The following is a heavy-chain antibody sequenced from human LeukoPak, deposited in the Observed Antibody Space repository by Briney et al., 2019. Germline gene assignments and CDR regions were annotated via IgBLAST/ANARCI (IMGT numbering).Heavy chain of an antibody. J-gene: IGHJ6*03. CDR1: GYTFTGYY. V-gene: IGHV1-2*02. Sequence: ASVKVSCKASGYTFTGYYMHWVRQAPGQGLEWMGWINPNSGGTNYAQKFQGRVTMTRDTSISTAYMELSRLRSDDTAVCYCARDGLVGATLYYYYYYMDVWGKGTTVTVSS. CDR2: INPNSGGT. CDR3: ARDGLVGATLYYYYYYMDV. D-gene: IGHD1-26*01.